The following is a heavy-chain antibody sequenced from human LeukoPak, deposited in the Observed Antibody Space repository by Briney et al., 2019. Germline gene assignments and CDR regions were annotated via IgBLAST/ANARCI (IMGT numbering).Heavy chain of an antibody. CDR2: ISRSSSSI. J-gene: IGHJ4*02. D-gene: IGHD3-10*01. V-gene: IGHV3-48*02. CDR1: GFTFSSYN. CDR3: AMDYWDHGEYVDC. Sequence: GGSLRLSCAASGFTFSSYNMNWVRQAPGKGLEWVSYISRSSSSIYYADSVKGRFTISRDNAKNSVYLQMNSLSDEDTAVYRCAMDYWDHGEYVDCWGQGTLVTVSS.